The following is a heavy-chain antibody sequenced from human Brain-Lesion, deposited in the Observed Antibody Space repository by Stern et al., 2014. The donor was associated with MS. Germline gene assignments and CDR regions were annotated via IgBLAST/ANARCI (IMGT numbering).Heavy chain of an antibody. D-gene: IGHD3-3*01. CDR1: GGSVSSGGYT. CDR2: IYEDEIS. CDR3: ARVVRFLEWVPFDP. J-gene: IGHJ5*02. V-gene: IGHV4-30-2*01. Sequence: VQLVQSGSGLVRPSQTLSLTCTVSGGSVSSGGYTWSLLRQPPGEGLEWIWYIYEDEISYYNPSLKSRVTISIDRSKNQFSLRLSSMTAADTALYYCARVVRFLEWVPFDPWGQGILVTVSS.